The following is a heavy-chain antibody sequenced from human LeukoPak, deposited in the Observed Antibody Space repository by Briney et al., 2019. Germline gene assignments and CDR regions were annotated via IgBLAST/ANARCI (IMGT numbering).Heavy chain of an antibody. CDR3: AKGPRAVADLGIRPYYFDY. J-gene: IGHJ4*02. V-gene: IGHV3-30*18. D-gene: IGHD6-19*01. Sequence: GGSLRLSCAASGFTFSSYGMHWVRQAPGKGLEWVAVISYDGSNKYYADSVKGRFTISRENSKNRLYLQMNSLRAEDTAVYYCAKGPRAVADLGIRPYYFDYWGQGTLVTVSS. CDR2: ISYDGSNK. CDR1: GFTFSSYG.